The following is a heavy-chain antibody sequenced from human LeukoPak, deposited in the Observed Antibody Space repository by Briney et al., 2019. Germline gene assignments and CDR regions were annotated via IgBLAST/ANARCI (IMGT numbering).Heavy chain of an antibody. V-gene: IGHV3-30*04. D-gene: IGHD3-16*01. CDR2: ISYDGSNK. Sequence: GGSLRPSCVASGFIFSSYEMNWVRQAPGKGLEWVAVISYDGSNKYYADSVKGRFTISRDNSKNTLYLQMNSLRAEDTAVYYCAREGGGAFDIWGQGTMVTVSS. CDR3: AREGGGAFDI. CDR1: GFIFSSYE. J-gene: IGHJ3*02.